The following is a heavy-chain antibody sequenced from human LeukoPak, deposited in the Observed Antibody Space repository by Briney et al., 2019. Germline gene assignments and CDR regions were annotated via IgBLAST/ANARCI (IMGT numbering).Heavy chain of an antibody. CDR3: AMTGGSYCSHSRAEYFQH. D-gene: IGHD1-26*01. CDR2: IIPIFGTA. V-gene: IGHV1-69*05. CDR1: GGTFSSYA. J-gene: IGHJ1*01. Sequence: GASVKVSCKASGGTFSSYAISWVRQAPGQGLEWMGGIIPIFGTANYAQKFQGRVTITTDESTSTAYMELSSLRSEDTAVSYCAMTGGSYCSHSRAEYFQHWGQGTLVTVSS.